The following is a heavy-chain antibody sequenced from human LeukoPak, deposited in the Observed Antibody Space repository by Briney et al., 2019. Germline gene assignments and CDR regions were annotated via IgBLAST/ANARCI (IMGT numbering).Heavy chain of an antibody. V-gene: IGHV4-34*01. CDR2: INHSGST. CDR1: GGSISTYY. J-gene: IGHJ6*02. D-gene: IGHD2-2*01. Sequence: PSETLSLTCTVSGGSISTYYWSWIRQPPGKGLEWIGEINHSGSTNYNPSLKSRVTISVDTSKNQFSLKLSSVTAADTAVYYCASSAWGCRSTSCKSQNYYYYYGMDVWGQGTTVTVSS. CDR3: ASSAWGCRSTSCKSQNYYYYYGMDV.